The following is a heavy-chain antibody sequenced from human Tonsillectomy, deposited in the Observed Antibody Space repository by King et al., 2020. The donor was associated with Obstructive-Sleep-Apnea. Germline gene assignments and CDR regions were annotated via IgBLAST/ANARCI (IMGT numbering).Heavy chain of an antibody. CDR1: GFTFSSYG. CDR3: AKAGFYDSSGYYYLDY. CDR2: ISYDGSNK. D-gene: IGHD3-22*01. Sequence: VQLVESGGGVVQPGRSLRLSCAASGFTFSSYGMHWVRQAPGKGLEWVAVISYDGSNKYYADSVKGRFTISRDNSKNTLYLQMNSLRAEDTAVYYCAKAGFYDSSGYYYLDYWGQGTLVTVSS. V-gene: IGHV3-30*18. J-gene: IGHJ4*02.